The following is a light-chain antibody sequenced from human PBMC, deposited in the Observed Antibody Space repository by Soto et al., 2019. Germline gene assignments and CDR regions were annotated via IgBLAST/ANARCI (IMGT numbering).Light chain of an antibody. J-gene: IGLJ2*01. CDR2: EVT. CDR3: SSYAGSNNLL. Sequence: QSALTQPPSASGSPGQSVTISCTGTSGDVGVYNYVSWYQQHPGKAPKLMIYEVTKRPSGVPDRFSGSKSGNTASLTVSGLQAEDEADYYCSSYAGSNNLLFGGGTKLTVL. V-gene: IGLV2-8*01. CDR1: SGDVGVYNY.